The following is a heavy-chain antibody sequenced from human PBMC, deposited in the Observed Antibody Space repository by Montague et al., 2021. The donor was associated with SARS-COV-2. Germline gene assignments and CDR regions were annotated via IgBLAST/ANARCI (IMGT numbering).Heavy chain of an antibody. CDR1: GDSVSSNSAA. J-gene: IGHJ6*03. Sequence: CAISGDSVSSNSAAWNWIRQSPSRGLEWLGRTYYRSRWFNDYAVSIRSRITINPDTYKNQFSLRLNSVTPEDTAVYYCARATEWRGYYYYYYMDVWGKGTTVTVSS. D-gene: IGHD1-14*01. V-gene: IGHV6-1*01. CDR3: ARATEWRGYYYYYYMDV. CDR2: TYYRSRWFN.